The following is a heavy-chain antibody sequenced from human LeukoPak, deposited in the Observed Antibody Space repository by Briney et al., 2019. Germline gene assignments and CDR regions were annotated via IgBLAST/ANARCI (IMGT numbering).Heavy chain of an antibody. CDR3: ARMDGYNRIFDY. D-gene: IGHD5-24*01. J-gene: IGHJ4*02. CDR1: GGTFSSYA. CDR2: IIPIFGTA. Sequence: SVKVSCKASGGTFSSYAISWVRQAPGQGGEWMGGIIPIFGTANYAQKFQGRVTITTDESTSTAYMELSSLRSEDTAVYYCARMDGYNRIFDYWGQGTLVTVSS. V-gene: IGHV1-69*05.